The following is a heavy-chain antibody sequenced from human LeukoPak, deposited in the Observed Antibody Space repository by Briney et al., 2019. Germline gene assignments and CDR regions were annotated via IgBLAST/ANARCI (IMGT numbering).Heavy chain of an antibody. CDR1: GFTFSSYG. CDR3: AKDYGDSGEYFDS. D-gene: IGHD4-17*01. V-gene: IGHV3-30*18. CDR2: ISYDGSNK. Sequence: GRSLRLSCAASGFTFSSYGMHWVRQAPGKGLEWVAVISYDGSNKYYADSVKGRFTISRDNSNNMLYLQMNSLRAEDTAIYYCAKDYGDSGEYFDSWGQGTLVTVSS. J-gene: IGHJ4*02.